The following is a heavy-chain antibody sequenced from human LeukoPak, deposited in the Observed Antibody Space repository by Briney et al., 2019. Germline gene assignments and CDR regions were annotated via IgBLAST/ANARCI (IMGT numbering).Heavy chain of an antibody. CDR3: ARDVVTNSGYFDY. Sequence: ASVKVSCEASGYTFTGHYMHWVRQAPGQGLEWMGWINPNSGGPNYAQKFQGRVTMTRDTSISTAYMELSRLRSEDTAVYYCARDVVTNSGYFDYWGQGTLVTVSS. D-gene: IGHD2-2*01. V-gene: IGHV1-2*02. J-gene: IGHJ4*02. CDR2: INPNSGGP. CDR1: GYTFTGHY.